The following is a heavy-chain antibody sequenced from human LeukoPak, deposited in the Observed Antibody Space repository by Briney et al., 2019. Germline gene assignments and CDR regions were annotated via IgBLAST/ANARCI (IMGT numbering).Heavy chain of an antibody. CDR3: ARRGAVAGSPFGY. D-gene: IGHD6-19*01. CDR1: RFTFSSYG. CDR2: IWYDGSNI. J-gene: IGHJ4*02. V-gene: IGHV3-33*01. Sequence: GRSLRLSCVESRFTFSSYGMHWVRQAPGKGLEWVAVIWYDGSNIYYADSVKGRFTISRDNSKNTLYLQMSSLRAEDTAVYYCARRGAVAGSPFGYWGQGTLVTVSS.